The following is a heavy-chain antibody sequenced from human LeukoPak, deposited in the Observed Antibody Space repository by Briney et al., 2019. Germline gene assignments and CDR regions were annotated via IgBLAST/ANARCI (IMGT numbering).Heavy chain of an antibody. Sequence: GRSLRLSCAASGFTFSSYGMHWVRQAPGKGLEWVAVISYDGSNKYYADSVKGRFTISRDNSKNTLYLQMNSLRAEDTAVYYCAREVAEAFDIWGQGTMVTVSS. CDR2: ISYDGSNK. J-gene: IGHJ3*02. V-gene: IGHV3-30*03. CDR1: GFTFSSYG. CDR3: AREVAEAFDI. D-gene: IGHD2-15*01.